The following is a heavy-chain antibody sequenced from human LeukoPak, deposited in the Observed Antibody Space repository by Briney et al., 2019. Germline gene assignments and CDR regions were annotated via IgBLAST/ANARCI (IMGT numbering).Heavy chain of an antibody. Sequence: SETLSLTCAVYGGSFSGYYWSWIRQPPGKGLEWIGEINHSGSTNYNPSLKSRVTISVDTSKNQFSLKLSSVTAADTAVSYCARGSVVVVAATVFDYWGQGTLVNVSS. V-gene: IGHV4-34*01. CDR1: GGSFSGYY. CDR2: INHSGST. CDR3: ARGSVVVVAATVFDY. D-gene: IGHD2-15*01. J-gene: IGHJ4*02.